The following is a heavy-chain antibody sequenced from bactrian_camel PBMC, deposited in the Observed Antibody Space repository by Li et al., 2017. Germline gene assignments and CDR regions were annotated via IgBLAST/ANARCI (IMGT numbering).Heavy chain of an antibody. V-gene: IGHV3S63*01. Sequence: HVQLVESGGGSVQAGGSLTLSCTISGFNMQNLCGGWFRQGPGKRREGVGLIYTHIGSTDIADSVKGRFTISQDYAKNTIYLQMDNLKPEDTAMYYCAAGSYGGSWHYDIKKGGTDFSYWGQGTQVTVS. CDR3: AAGSYGGSWHYDIKKGGTDFSY. J-gene: IGHJ6*01. CDR1: GFNMQNLC. D-gene: IGHD6*01. CDR2: IYTHIGST.